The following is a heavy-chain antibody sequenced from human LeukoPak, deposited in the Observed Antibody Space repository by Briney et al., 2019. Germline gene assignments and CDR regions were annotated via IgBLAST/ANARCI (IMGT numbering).Heavy chain of an antibody. CDR2: IYPGDSDT. D-gene: IGHD2-15*01. V-gene: IGHV5-51*01. J-gene: IGHJ4*02. CDR1: GYTFTTYW. Sequence: AESLQISSKGSGYTFTTYWIGWVRQLPGKGLEGLGIIYPGDSDTRYNPSLQGQATISADKSISTAYLKWSSLKATATAMYYCARARYCSGGSCYAEYWGQGTLVTVSS. CDR3: ARARYCSGGSCYAEY.